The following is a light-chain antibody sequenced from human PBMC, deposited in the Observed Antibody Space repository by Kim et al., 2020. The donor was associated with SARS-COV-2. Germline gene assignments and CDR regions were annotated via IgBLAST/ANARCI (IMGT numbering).Light chain of an antibody. CDR2: DVS. CDR3: SSYTSSQTYV. J-gene: IGLJ1*01. CDR1: NSDVGGYHY. V-gene: IGLV2-14*03. Sequence: QSALTQFASVSGSPGQSITISCTGTNSDVGGYHYVSWYQQHPGKAPKLMIYDVSNRPSGVSDRFSGSKSGNTASLTISGLQADDEADYYCSSYTSSQTYVFGTGTKVTVL.